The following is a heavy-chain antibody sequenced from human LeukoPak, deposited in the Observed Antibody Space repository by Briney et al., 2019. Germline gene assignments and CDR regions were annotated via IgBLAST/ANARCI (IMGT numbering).Heavy chain of an antibody. CDR1: GFTFSSYS. J-gene: IGHJ3*02. V-gene: IGHV3-21*04. CDR2: ISSSSSDI. D-gene: IGHD3-3*01. Sequence: GGSLRLSCAASGFTFSSYSMNWVRQAPGKGLEWVSSISSSSSDIYYADSVKGRFTISRDNAKNSLYLQMNSLRAEGTAVYYCAKDYDFWSGRDAFDIWGQGTMVTVSS. CDR3: AKDYDFWSGRDAFDI.